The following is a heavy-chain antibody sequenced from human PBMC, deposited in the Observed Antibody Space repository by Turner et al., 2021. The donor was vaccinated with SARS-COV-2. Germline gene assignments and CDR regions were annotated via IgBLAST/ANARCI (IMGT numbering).Heavy chain of an antibody. CDR3: ARDLSNLYGMDV. Sequence: EVQLVVSGGGLVQPGGSLRLSCAASGFTFSSYEMNWVRQAPGKGLEWVSYISSSGSTIYYADSVKGRFTISRDNAKNSLYLQMNSLRAEDTAVYYCARDLSNLYGMDVWGQGTTVTVSS. D-gene: IGHD2-8*01. V-gene: IGHV3-48*03. J-gene: IGHJ6*02. CDR1: GFTFSSYE. CDR2: ISSSGSTI.